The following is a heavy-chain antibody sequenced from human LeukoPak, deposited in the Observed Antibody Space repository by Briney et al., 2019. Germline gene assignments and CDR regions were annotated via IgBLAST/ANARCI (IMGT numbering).Heavy chain of an antibody. D-gene: IGHD3-22*01. Sequence: ASVKVSCKASGYTFSSYYMFWVRQAPGQGLEWMGIINPSRGSTSYAQRFQGRVTMTRDMSTSTVYMELSSLRAEDTAVYYCARDIYYYDSSGYYFPGGSDYWGQGTLVTVSS. CDR2: INPSRGST. CDR3: ARDIYYYDSSGYYFPGGSDY. J-gene: IGHJ4*02. CDR1: GYTFSSYY. V-gene: IGHV1-46*01.